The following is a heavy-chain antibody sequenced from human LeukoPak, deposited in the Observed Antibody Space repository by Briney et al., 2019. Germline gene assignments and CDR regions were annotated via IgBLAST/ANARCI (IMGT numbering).Heavy chain of an antibody. CDR1: GSTFTNYA. V-gene: IGHV3-21*01. D-gene: IGHD4-23*01. J-gene: IGHJ4*02. Sequence: GGSLRLSCTASGSTFTNYAMSWVRQSPGKGLEWISSVGLTGGSIYYADSIKGRFTISRDNANNSVFLHMNSLRAEDTGVYYCAREYGGNSLDKWGQGVLVTVSS. CDR3: AREYGGNSLDK. CDR2: VGLTGGSI.